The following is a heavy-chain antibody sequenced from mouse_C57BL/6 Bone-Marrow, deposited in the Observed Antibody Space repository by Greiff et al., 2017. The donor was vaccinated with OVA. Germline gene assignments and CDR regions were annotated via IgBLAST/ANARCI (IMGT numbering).Heavy chain of an antibody. J-gene: IGHJ2*01. CDR1: GYSFSNYW. CDR2: IYPGDGDI. CDR3: ARGAY. V-gene: IGHV1-80*01. Sequence: QVQLKESGAGLVKPGASVKISCKASGYSFSNYWMNWVKQRPGQGLEWIGQIYPGDGDINYNGKFKGKATLTADKSSSTAYMQFSSLTYEDSAVYFCARGAYWGQGTTLTVSA.